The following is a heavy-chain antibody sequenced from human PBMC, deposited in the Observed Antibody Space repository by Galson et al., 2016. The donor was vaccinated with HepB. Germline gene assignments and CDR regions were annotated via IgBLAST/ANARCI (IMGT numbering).Heavy chain of an antibody. D-gene: IGHD3-22*01. V-gene: IGHV1-69*13. CDR1: GDTLTDG. Sequence: SVKVSCKASGDTLTDGISWVRQAPGQGLEWMGGIIPIVSTTNYAQKFQDRVTFTAEESTNTVYMELSNLRSDDTAIYYCARDRGVVVAITDFVYYSGMDTWGHGTAVIVS. CDR3: ARDRGVVVAITDFVYYSGMDT. J-gene: IGHJ6*02. CDR2: IIPIVSTT.